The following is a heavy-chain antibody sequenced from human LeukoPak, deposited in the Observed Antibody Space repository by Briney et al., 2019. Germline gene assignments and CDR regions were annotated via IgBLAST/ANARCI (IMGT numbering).Heavy chain of an antibody. CDR1: GFTFSSYA. J-gene: IGHJ6*02. Sequence: GSLRLSCAASGFTFSSYAMSWVRQAPGKGLEWVSAISGSGGSTYYADSVKGRFTISRDNSKNTLYLQMNSLRAEDTAVYYCARVTTRVLRFGMDVWGQGTTVTVSS. V-gene: IGHV3-23*01. CDR3: ARVTTRVLRFGMDV. CDR2: ISGSGGST. D-gene: IGHD4-11*01.